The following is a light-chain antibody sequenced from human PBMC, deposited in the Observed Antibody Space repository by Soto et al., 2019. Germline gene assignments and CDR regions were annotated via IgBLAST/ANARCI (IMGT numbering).Light chain of an antibody. Sequence: QSVLTQPPSASGTPGQRVTISCSGSSSNIGSNYVYWYQQLPGTAPKLLIYSNNQRPSGVPDRFSGSKSGTSASLAIRGLRSEDEADYYCAAWDDSRSGWVFGGGTKLPVL. J-gene: IGLJ3*02. V-gene: IGLV1-47*02. CDR3: AAWDDSRSGWV. CDR1: SSNIGSNY. CDR2: SNN.